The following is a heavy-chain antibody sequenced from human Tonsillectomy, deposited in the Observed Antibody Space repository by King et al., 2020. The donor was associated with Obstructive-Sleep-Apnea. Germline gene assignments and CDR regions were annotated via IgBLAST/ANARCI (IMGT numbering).Heavy chain of an antibody. V-gene: IGHV4-30-4*01. Sequence: PLQESGPGLVKPSQTLSLTCTLSDGSISTGDFYWSWISQPPGKGLEWIGYIYYSGITYYNPSLKSRVTISVDTSTNQFSLTLSSVTAADTAVYYCARRRQHFDWSQPFDIWGQGTMVTVSS. CDR3: ARRRQHFDWSQPFDI. D-gene: IGHD3-9*01. CDR2: IYYSGIT. CDR1: DGSISTGDFY. J-gene: IGHJ3*02.